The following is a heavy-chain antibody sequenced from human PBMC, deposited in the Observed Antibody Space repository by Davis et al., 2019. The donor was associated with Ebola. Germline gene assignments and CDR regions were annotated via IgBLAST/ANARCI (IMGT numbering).Heavy chain of an antibody. Sequence: PSETLSLTCTVSGGSISSSSYYWGWIRQPPGKGLEWIGSIYYSGSTYYNPSLKSRVTISVDTSKNQFSLKLSSVTAADTAVYYCAAGGVEMATAYGYWGQGTLVTVSS. D-gene: IGHD5-24*01. V-gene: IGHV4-39*07. CDR1: GGSISSSSYY. CDR2: IYYSGST. CDR3: AAGGVEMATAYGY. J-gene: IGHJ4*02.